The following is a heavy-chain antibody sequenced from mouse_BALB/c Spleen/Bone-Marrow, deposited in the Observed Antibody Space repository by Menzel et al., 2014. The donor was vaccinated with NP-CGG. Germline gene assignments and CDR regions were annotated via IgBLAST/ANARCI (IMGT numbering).Heavy chain of an antibody. Sequence: EVQLVESGGGLVKPGGSLKLSCAASGFTFSSYAMSWVRQTPGKGLEWVASISSGGRTYYTESVQGRLTISRDNARNIQCLQMSSLRSDDTAMYYFGRARFYYGKLVDYWGQGTPGTVSS. J-gene: IGHJ4*01. V-gene: IGHV5-6-5*01. D-gene: IGHD1-1*01. CDR3: GRARFYYGKLVDY. CDR2: ISSGGRT. CDR1: GFTFSSYA.